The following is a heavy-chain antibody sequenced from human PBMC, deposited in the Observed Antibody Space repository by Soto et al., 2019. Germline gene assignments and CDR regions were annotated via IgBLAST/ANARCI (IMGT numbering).Heavy chain of an antibody. V-gene: IGHV3-64D*06. J-gene: IGHJ4*02. CDR3: VKGNQLLRYYFEY. D-gene: IGHD2-2*01. Sequence: GWSLRLSCSASGFTLSNFAMHWVRQAPGKGLEYVSGITSNGDNTYHADSVQGRFTISRDNSKSTLYLQMTSLRVEDTAVYYCVKGNQLLRYYFEYWGRGALVTVSS. CDR2: ITSNGDNT. CDR1: GFTLSNFA.